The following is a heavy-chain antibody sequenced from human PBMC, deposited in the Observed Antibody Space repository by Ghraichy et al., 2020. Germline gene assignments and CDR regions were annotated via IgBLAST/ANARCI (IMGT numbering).Heavy chain of an antibody. CDR2: ISGSGGST. V-gene: IGHV3-23*01. CDR1: GFTFSSYA. CDR3: AKDSSSNRYSGSYEEDAFDI. D-gene: IGHD1-26*01. Sequence: LSLTCAASGFTFSSYAMSWVRQAPGKGLEWVSAISGSGGSTYYADSVKGRFTISRDNSKNTLYLQMNSLRAEDTAVYYCAKDSSSNRYSGSYEEDAFDIWGQGTMVTVSS. J-gene: IGHJ3*02.